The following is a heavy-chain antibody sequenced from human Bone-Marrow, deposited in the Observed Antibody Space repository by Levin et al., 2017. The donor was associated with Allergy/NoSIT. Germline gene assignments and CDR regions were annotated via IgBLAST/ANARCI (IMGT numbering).Heavy chain of an antibody. D-gene: IGHD4-17*01. CDR3: ARRAHDYGDYPPPGAFDP. CDR1: GYTFTSYD. CDR2: MNPNSGNT. V-gene: IGHV1-8*01. Sequence: GESLKISCKASGYTFTSYDINWVRQATGQGLEWMGWMNPNSGNTGYAQKFQGRVTMTRNTSISTAYMELSSLRSEDTAVYYCARRAHDYGDYPPPGAFDPWGQGTLVTVSS. J-gene: IGHJ5*02.